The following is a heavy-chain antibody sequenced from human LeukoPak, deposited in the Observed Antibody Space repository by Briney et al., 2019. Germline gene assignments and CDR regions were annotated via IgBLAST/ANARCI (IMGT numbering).Heavy chain of an antibody. D-gene: IGHD3-10*01. CDR1: TSR. V-gene: IGHV1-18*01. CDR2: IGTYGGDT. Sequence: ASVKVSCKATSRISWVRQAPGQGLEWMGWIGTYGGDTYYAQKFQGRITVTTDTSTSTVYMELRNLRSDDTAVYYCARDSEIWFGTRDAFDIWGQGTMVTVST. J-gene: IGHJ3*02. CDR3: ARDSEIWFGTRDAFDI.